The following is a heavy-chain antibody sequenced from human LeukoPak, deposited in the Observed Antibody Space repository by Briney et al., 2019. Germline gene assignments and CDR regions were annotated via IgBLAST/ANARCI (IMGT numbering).Heavy chain of an antibody. CDR1: GGSFSGYY. J-gene: IGHJ4*02. Sequence: LETPSLTCAVYGGSFSGYYWSWIRQPPGKGLEWIGEINHSGSTNYNPSLKSRVTISVDTSKNQFSLKLSSVTAADTAVYYCARKGVVAATGPLGYWGQGTLVTVSS. D-gene: IGHD2-15*01. V-gene: IGHV4-34*01. CDR2: INHSGST. CDR3: ARKGVVAATGPLGY.